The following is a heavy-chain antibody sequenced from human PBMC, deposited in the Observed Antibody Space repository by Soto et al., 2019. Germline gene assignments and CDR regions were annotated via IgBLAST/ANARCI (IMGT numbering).Heavy chain of an antibody. CDR1: GFTFSSYS. CDR2: ISSSSSYI. D-gene: IGHD3-9*01. CDR3: ARVPYYDILTGYSPNWFDP. Sequence: GGSLRLSXAASGFTFSSYSMNWVRQAPGKGLEWVSSISSSSSYIYYADSVKGRFTISRDNAKNSLYLQMNSLRAEDTAVYYCARVPYYDILTGYSPNWFDPWGQGTLVTVSS. J-gene: IGHJ5*02. V-gene: IGHV3-21*01.